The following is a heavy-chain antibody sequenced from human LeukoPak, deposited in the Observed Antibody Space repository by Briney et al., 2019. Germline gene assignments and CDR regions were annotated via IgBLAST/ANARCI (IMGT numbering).Heavy chain of an antibody. J-gene: IGHJ4*02. CDR1: GFTFSTYT. D-gene: IGHD3-22*01. V-gene: IGHV3-21*01. Sequence: GGSLRLPCAASGFTFSTYTMNWARQAPGKGLEWVSSINSGGSTTHYADSVKGRFTISRDNAQNSLYLQMNSLRVDDAAVYYCLRGDSRDFWGQGTLVTVSS. CDR3: LRGDSRDF. CDR2: INSGGSTT.